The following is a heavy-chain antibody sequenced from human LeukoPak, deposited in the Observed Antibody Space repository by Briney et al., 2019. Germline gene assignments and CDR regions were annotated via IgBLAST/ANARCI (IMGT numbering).Heavy chain of an antibody. CDR3: ALNYRGYFDS. J-gene: IGHJ4*02. CDR1: GDSVSSNTGA. V-gene: IGHV6-1*01. Sequence: SQTLSLTCAISGDSVSSNTGAWNWIRQSPSRGLEWLARTYYRSKWYYDYADSVKSRITIIPDTSKNHFSLQLNSVTPEDTAVYYCALNYRGYFDSWGQGTLVTVSS. CDR2: TYYRSKWYY. D-gene: IGHD4-23*01.